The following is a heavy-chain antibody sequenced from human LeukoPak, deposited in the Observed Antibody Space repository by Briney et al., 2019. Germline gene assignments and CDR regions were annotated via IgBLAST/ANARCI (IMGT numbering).Heavy chain of an antibody. CDR3: ASPTLDYGDYLIDY. CDR2: IYYSGST. J-gene: IGHJ4*02. D-gene: IGHD4-17*01. V-gene: IGHV4-39*01. CDR1: GGSISSSSYY. Sequence: PSETLSLTCTVSGGSISSSSYYWGWIRQPPGKRLEWIGSIYYSGSTYYNPSLKSRVTISVDTSKNQFSLKLSSVTAADTAVYYCASPTLDYGDYLIDYWGQGTLVTVSS.